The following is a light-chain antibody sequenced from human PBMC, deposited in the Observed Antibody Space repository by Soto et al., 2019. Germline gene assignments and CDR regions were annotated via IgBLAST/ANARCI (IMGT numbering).Light chain of an antibody. Sequence: DIQMTQSPSTLPASVGDRATITCRASQSISSYLNWYQQKPVQAPKLLIYAASNRQSGVPARFSGSGSGTDFTLTITSLQPDDLAVYFCQQCYTRSYTFGQGTKVDIK. CDR2: AAS. V-gene: IGKV1-39*01. J-gene: IGKJ2*01. CDR3: QQCYTRSYT. CDR1: QSISSY.